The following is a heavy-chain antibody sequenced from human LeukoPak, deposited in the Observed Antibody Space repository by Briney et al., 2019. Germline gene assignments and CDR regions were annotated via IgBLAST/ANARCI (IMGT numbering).Heavy chain of an antibody. V-gene: IGHV3-21*04. D-gene: IGHD6-13*01. CDR1: GFTFSSYS. Sequence: GRSLRLSCAASGFTFSSYSMTWVRQAPGKGLEWVSSISSSSSYIYYADSVKGRFTISRDNAKNSLYLQMNSLRAEDTAVYYCARSPEPQQLAPARFDPWGQGTLVTVSS. J-gene: IGHJ5*02. CDR2: ISSSSSYI. CDR3: ARSPEPQQLAPARFDP.